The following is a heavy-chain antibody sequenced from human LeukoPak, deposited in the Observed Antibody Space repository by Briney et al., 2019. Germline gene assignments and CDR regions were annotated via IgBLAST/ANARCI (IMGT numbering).Heavy chain of an antibody. CDR2: IYYSGST. CDR3: AREHYYDSSGYAAGSNAFDI. V-gene: IGHV4-39*07. CDR1: GGSISSSSYY. J-gene: IGHJ3*02. D-gene: IGHD3-22*01. Sequence: SETLSLTCTVSGGSISSSSYYWGWIRQPPGKGLEWIGSIYYSGSTYYNPSLKSRVTISVDTSKNQFSLKLSSVTAADTAVYYCAREHYYDSSGYAAGSNAFDIWGQGTMVTVSS.